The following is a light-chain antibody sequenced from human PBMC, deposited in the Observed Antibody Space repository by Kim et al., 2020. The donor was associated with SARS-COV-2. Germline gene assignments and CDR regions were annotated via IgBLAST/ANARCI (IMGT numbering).Light chain of an antibody. CDR1: HNIINY. Sequence: DIRMTQSPTSLSASIGDRVTISCQASHNIINYLNWYQHKPGKGPKLLIYDASNLETGVSSRFGGSGSGTEFTFTINSLQPEDIATYYCQQYDSLPYNFGQGTKVDIK. CDR2: DAS. V-gene: IGKV1-33*01. CDR3: QQYDSLPYN. J-gene: IGKJ2*01.